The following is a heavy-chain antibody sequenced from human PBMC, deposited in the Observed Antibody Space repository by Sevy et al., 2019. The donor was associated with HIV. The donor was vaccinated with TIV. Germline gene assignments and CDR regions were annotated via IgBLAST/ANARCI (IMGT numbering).Heavy chain of an antibody. Sequence: SETLSLTCTVSGGSISSGGYYWSWIRQHPGKGLEWIGYIYYSGSTYYYPSLKSRVTISVDTSKNQFSLKLSSVTAADTAVYYCARGDYDYVWGSSPPFFDPWGQGTLVTVSS. CDR1: GGSISSGGYY. D-gene: IGHD3-16*01. V-gene: IGHV4-31*03. CDR2: IYYSGST. CDR3: ARGDYDYVWGSSPPFFDP. J-gene: IGHJ5*02.